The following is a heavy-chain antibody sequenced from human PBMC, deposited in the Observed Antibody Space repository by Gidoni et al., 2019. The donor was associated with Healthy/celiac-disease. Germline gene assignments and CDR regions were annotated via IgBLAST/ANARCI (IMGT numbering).Heavy chain of an antibody. Sequence: QVQLQQWGAGLLKPSETLSLTCAVYGGSFSGYYWSWIRQPPGKGLEWIGEINHSGSTNYNPSLKSRVTISVDTSKNQFSLKLSSVTAADTAVYYCARGGLGYCSCGSCYGRGYFDYWGQGTLVTVSS. V-gene: IGHV4-34*01. J-gene: IGHJ4*02. D-gene: IGHD2-15*01. CDR3: ARGGLGYCSCGSCYGRGYFDY. CDR1: GGSFSGYY. CDR2: INHSGST.